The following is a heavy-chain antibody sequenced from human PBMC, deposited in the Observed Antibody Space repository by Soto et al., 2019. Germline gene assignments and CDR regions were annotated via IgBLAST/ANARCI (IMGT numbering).Heavy chain of an antibody. Sequence: GGSLRLSCAASGFTFSSYGMHWVRQAPGKGLEWVAVISYDGSNKYYADSVKGRFTISRDNSKNTLYLQMNSLRAEDTAVYYCAKRRSNNYYGMDVWGQGTTVTVSS. J-gene: IGHJ6*02. CDR3: AKRRSNNYYGMDV. D-gene: IGHD4-17*01. V-gene: IGHV3-30*18. CDR1: GFTFSSYG. CDR2: ISYDGSNK.